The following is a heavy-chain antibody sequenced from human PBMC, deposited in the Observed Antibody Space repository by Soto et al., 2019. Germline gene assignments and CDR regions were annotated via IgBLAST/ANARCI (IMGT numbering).Heavy chain of an antibody. J-gene: IGHJ4*02. Sequence: QVQLVQSGAEVKKPGSSVKVSCKASGGTFSSYTISWVRQAPGQGLEWMGRIIPILGIANYAQKFQGRVTITADKSTSTDYMELSSLRSEDTAVYYCARGPGIAVAAFEYWGQGTLVTVSS. D-gene: IGHD6-19*01. CDR2: IIPILGIA. V-gene: IGHV1-69*02. CDR1: GGTFSSYT. CDR3: ARGPGIAVAAFEY.